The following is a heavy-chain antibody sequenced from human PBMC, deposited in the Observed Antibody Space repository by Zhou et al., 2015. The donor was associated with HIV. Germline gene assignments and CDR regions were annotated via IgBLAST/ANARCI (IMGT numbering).Heavy chain of an antibody. J-gene: IGHJ5*02. CDR2: IIPIFGTA. CDR1: GGTFSSYA. V-gene: IGHV1-69*12. CDR3: ARATVSSGYLPSYNWFDP. D-gene: IGHD3-22*01. Sequence: QVQLVQSGAEVKKPGSSVKVSCKASGGTFSSYAISWVRQAPGQGLEWMGGIIPIFGTANYAQKFQGRVTITADESTSTAYMELSSLRSEDTAVYYCARATVSSGYLPSYNWFDPWGQGTLVTVSS.